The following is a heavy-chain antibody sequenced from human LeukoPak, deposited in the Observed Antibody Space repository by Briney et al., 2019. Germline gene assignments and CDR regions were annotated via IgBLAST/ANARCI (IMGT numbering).Heavy chain of an antibody. D-gene: IGHD3-10*01. CDR2: IWYDGSNK. J-gene: IGHJ4*02. CDR3: ASLPFYGSGSYNFDY. Sequence: TGGSLRLSCAASGFTFSSYGMHWVRQAPGKGLEWVAVIWYDGSNKYYADSVKGRFTISRDNSKNTLYLQMNSLGAEDTAVYYCASLPFYGSGSYNFDYWGQGTLVTVSS. V-gene: IGHV3-33*01. CDR1: GFTFSSYG.